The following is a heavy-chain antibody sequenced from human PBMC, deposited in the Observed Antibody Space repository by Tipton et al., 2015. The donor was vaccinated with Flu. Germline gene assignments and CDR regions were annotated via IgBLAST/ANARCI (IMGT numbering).Heavy chain of an antibody. CDR1: GGSINSSY. CDR3: ARHVDRSWMLEF. Sequence: TLSLTCSVPGGSINSSYWSWIRQSPGKGLEWIGNIQYSGHTNYNPSLKSRVTIAVDTSKNQFSLQLSSVAAADTAVYYCARHVDRSWMLEFWGQGTLVTVSP. D-gene: IGHD3-10*01. J-gene: IGHJ4*02. CDR2: IQYSGHT. V-gene: IGHV4-59*01.